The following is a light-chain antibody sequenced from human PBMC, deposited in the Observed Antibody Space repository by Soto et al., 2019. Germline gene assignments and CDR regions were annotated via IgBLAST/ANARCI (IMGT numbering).Light chain of an antibody. CDR2: EVF. CDR3: AAWDDSLSGVV. V-gene: IGLV2-14*01. J-gene: IGLJ2*01. CDR1: NSDVGAYNY. Sequence: QSVLTQPASVSGSPGQSITIPCTGTNSDVGAYNYVSWYQHHPGKAPKLMIYEVFIRPSGVPSRFSGSKSGSTASLTISGLLAEDEADYYCAAWDDSLSGVVFGGGTKLTVL.